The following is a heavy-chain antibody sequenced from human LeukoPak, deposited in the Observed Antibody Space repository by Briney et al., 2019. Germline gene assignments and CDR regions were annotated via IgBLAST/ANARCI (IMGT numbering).Heavy chain of an antibody. V-gene: IGHV1-69*13. CDR1: GGTFSSYA. CDR2: IIPIFGTA. Sequence: ASVKVSCKASGGTFSSYAISWVRQAPGQGLEWMGGIIPIFGTANYAQKFQGRVTITADESTSTAYMELSSLRSEDTAVYYCARDMGVAAADSIPHLRAEYFQHWGQAPWSPSPQ. CDR3: ARDMGVAAADSIPHLRAEYFQH. J-gene: IGHJ1*01. D-gene: IGHD6-13*01.